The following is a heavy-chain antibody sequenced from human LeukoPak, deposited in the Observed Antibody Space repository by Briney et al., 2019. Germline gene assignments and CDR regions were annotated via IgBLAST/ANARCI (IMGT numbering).Heavy chain of an antibody. CDR2: INISGST. Sequence: SETLSLTCTVSGGSISSSSYYWSWIRQPAGKGLEWIGRINISGSTHYNPSLKSRVTMSIDTSKNQFSLKLSTVTAADTAVYYCVRDESRDVWGKGTTVTVSS. J-gene: IGHJ6*04. V-gene: IGHV4-61*02. CDR1: GGSISSSSYY. CDR3: VRDESRDV.